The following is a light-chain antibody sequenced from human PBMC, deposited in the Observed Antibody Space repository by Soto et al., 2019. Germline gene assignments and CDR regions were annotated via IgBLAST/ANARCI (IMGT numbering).Light chain of an antibody. CDR2: DVY. J-gene: IGLJ3*02. CDR1: SSDLGVYNY. V-gene: IGLV2-11*01. Sequence: QSALTQPRSVSGSPGQSVTISCTGTSSDLGVYNYVSWYQHHPGKAPKLIIYDVYKRPSGVPDRFSASKSDNTASLTISGLQAEDEADYYCCSYAGTYTWVFGGGTKVTVL. CDR3: CSYAGTYTWV.